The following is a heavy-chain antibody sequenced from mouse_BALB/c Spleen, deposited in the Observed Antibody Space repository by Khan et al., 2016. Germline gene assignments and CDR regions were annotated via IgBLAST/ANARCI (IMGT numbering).Heavy chain of an antibody. D-gene: IGHD1-1*01. CDR2: IWAGGGT. J-gene: IGHJ4*01. CDR1: GFSLTSYD. Sequence: VELVESGPGLVAPSQSLSITCTVSGFSLTSYDISWIRQPPGKGLEWPGGIWAGGGTNYNSAFLSRMIISKDNSKSQVFLKMNSLQTDDTAIYYWVREGYGTTYGAIDYWGQGTSITVSS. V-gene: IGHV2-9-2*01. CDR3: VREGYGTTYGAIDY.